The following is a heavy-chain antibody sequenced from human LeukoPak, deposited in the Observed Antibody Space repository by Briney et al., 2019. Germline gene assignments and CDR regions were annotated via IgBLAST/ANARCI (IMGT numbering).Heavy chain of an antibody. CDR1: GFTFSDAW. D-gene: IGHD6-13*01. CDR3: ARGYSSSYYYFDY. V-gene: IGHV3-11*04. CDR2: ISSSGSTI. Sequence: PGGSLRLSCVGSGFTFSDAWMSWVRQAPGKGLEWVSYISSSGSTIYYADSVKGRFTISRDNAKNSLYLQMNSLRAEDTAVYYCARGYSSSYYYFDYWGQGTLVTVSS. J-gene: IGHJ4*02.